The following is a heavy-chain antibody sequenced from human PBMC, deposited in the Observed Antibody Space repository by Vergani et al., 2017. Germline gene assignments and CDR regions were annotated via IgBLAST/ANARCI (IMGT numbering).Heavy chain of an antibody. D-gene: IGHD4-17*01. V-gene: IGHV4-59*06. CDR3: ARQTGPTTVTKFYY. CDR2: IYYSGST. J-gene: IGHJ4*02. CDR1: GGSISSYY. Sequence: QVQLQESGPGLVKPSQTLSLTCTVSGGSISSYYWSWIRQPPGKGLEWIGYIYYSGSTYYNPSLKSRVTISVDTSKNQFSLKLSSVTAADTAVYYCARQTGPTTVTKFYYWGQGTLVTVSS.